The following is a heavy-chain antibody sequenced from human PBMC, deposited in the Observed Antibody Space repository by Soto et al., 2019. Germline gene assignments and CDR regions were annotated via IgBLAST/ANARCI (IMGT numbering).Heavy chain of an antibody. CDR2: IYYSGST. V-gene: IGHV4-39*01. CDR1: GGSISSSSYY. Sequence: QLQLQESGPGLVKPSETLSLTCTVSGGSISSSSYYWGWIRQPPGKGLEWIGSIYYSGSTYYNPSLKSRVTISLDTSKNQFSLKLSSVTAADTAVYYCARQDGESVYSYYYYGMDVWGQGTTVTVSS. CDR3: ARQDGESVYSYYYYGMDV. D-gene: IGHD4-17*01. J-gene: IGHJ6*02.